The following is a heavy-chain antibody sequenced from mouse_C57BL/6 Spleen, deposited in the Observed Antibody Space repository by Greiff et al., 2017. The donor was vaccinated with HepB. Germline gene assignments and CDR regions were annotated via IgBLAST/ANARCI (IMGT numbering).Heavy chain of an antibody. CDR1: GFTFSDYY. CDR3: ARSDYYGSSYWYFDV. J-gene: IGHJ1*03. Sequence: EVKLVESEGGLVQPGSSMKLSCTASGFTFSDYYMAWVRQVPEKGLEWVANINYDGSSTYYLDSLKSRFIISRDNAKNILYLQMSSLKSEDTATYYGARSDYYGSSYWYFDVWGTGTTVTVSS. CDR2: INYDGSST. V-gene: IGHV5-16*01. D-gene: IGHD1-1*01.